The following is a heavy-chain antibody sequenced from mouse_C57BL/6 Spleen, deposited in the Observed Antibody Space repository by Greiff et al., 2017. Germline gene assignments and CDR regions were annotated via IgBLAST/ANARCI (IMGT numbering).Heavy chain of an antibody. CDR1: GFTFSSYT. D-gene: IGHD3-1*01. CDR2: ISGGGGNT. Sequence: EVKLEESGGGLVKPGGSLKLSCAASGFTFSSYTMSWVRQTPEKRLEWVATISGGGGNTYYPDSVKGRFTISRDNAKDTLYLQMSSLRSEDTALYYCARLLGGYFDYWGQGTTLTVSS. V-gene: IGHV5-9*01. J-gene: IGHJ2*01. CDR3: ARLLGGYFDY.